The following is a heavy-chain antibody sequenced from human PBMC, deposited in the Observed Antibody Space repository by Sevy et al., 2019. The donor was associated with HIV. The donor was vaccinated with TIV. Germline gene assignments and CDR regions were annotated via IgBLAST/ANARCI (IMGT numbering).Heavy chain of an antibody. CDR3: AGENAWGRGYS. CDR2: IYYNGHI. CDR1: GGPITSLY. V-gene: IGHV4-59*08. D-gene: IGHD1-26*01. Sequence: SETLSLTCTVSGGPITSLYWNWIRQPPGKGLEWIANIYYNGHINYNPSLKSLVTLSLDTSKNQFSLRLSSVTAADTAMYYCAGENAWGRGYSWGQGTLVTVSS. J-gene: IGHJ4*02.